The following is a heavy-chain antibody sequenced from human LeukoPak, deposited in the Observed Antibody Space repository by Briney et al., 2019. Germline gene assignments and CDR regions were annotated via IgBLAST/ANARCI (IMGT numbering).Heavy chain of an antibody. CDR1: GLTFSDYY. J-gene: IGHJ4*02. Sequence: GGSLRLSCAASGLTFSDYYMNWIRQAPGKGLEWVSYISTSGSTIYYADSVKGRFTISRDNAKNSLYLQMNSLRAEDTAVYYCARRRLSSSWYPDYFDYWGQGTLVTVSS. V-gene: IGHV3-11*04. D-gene: IGHD6-13*01. CDR2: ISTSGSTI. CDR3: ARRRLSSSWYPDYFDY.